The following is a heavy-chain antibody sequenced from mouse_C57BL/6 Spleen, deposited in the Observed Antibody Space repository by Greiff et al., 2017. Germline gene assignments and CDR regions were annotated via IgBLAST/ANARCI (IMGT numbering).Heavy chain of an antibody. D-gene: IGHD1-1*01. CDR1: GYTFTDYY. J-gene: IGHJ4*01. Sequence: EVQLQQSGPELVKPGASVKISCKASGYTFTDYYMNWVKQSHGKSLEWIGDINPNNGGTSYNQKFKGKATLTVDKSSSTAYMELRSLTSEDSAVYYCAKGITTVVATDYAMDYWGQGTSVTVSS. CDR2: INPNNGGT. CDR3: AKGITTVVATDYAMDY. V-gene: IGHV1-26*01.